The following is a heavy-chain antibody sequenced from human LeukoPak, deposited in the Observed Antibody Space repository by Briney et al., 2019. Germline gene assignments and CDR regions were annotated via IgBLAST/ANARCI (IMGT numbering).Heavy chain of an antibody. V-gene: IGHV4-34*01. CDR1: GGSFSGYY. Sequence: PSETLSLTCAVYGGSFSGYYWSWIRQPPGKGLEWIGEINHSGGTNYNPSLKSRVTISGDTSKSQFSLKLSSVTAADTAVYYCARDYGGNSRYFDLWGRGTLVTVSS. CDR2: INHSGGT. D-gene: IGHD4-23*01. CDR3: ARDYGGNSRYFDL. J-gene: IGHJ2*01.